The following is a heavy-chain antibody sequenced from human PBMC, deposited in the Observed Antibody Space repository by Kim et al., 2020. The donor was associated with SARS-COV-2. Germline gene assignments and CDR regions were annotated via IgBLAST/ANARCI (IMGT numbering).Heavy chain of an antibody. D-gene: IGHD3-10*01. CDR2: INHSGST. V-gene: IGHV4-34*01. J-gene: IGHJ1*01. CDR3: ARGFHYYGSGSYYLRFNAEYFQH. CDR1: GGSFSGYY. Sequence: SETLSLTCAVYGGSFSGYYWSWIRQPPGKGLEWIGEINHSGSTNYNPSLKSRVTISVDTSKNQFSLKLSSVTAADTAVYYCARGFHYYGSGSYYLRFNAEYFQHWGQGTLVTVSS.